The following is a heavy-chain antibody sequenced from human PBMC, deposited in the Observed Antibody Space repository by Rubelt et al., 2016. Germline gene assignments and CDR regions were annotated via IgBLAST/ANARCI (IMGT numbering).Heavy chain of an antibody. D-gene: IGHD3-3*01. CDR3: ARDGSEWSRDY. CDR1: GFTFTTAG. J-gene: IGHJ4*02. CDR2: IVYSGDSQ. V-gene: IGHV3-21*01. Sequence: EVQLVESGGGLVKPGGSLKLSCAASGFTFTTAGMTWIRQAPGKGLEWLSTIVYSGDSQYYADSVKGRFTISRDNTRNSLFLQMNSLRADDTAIYYCARDGSEWSRDYWGQGTLVTVSS.